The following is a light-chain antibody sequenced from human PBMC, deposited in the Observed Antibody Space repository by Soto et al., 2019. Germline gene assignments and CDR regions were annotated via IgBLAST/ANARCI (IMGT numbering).Light chain of an antibody. CDR2: WAS. CDR3: QQYYSTPPT. Sequence: DIVMTQSPDSLAVSLGERATNNCKSSQSVLYSSNNKNYLAWYQQKPGQPPKQLIYWASTRESGVPDRFSGSGSGTDFTLTISSLQAEDVAVYYCQQYYSTPPTFGGGTKVEIK. J-gene: IGKJ4*01. CDR1: QSVLYSSNNKNY. V-gene: IGKV4-1*01.